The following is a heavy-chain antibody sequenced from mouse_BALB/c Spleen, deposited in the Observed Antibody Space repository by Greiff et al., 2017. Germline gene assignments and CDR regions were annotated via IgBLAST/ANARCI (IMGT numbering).Heavy chain of an antibody. Sequence: EVQLVESGGGLVQPGGSRKLSCAASGFTFSSFGMHWVRQAPEKGLEWVAYISSGSSTIYYADTVKGRFTISRDNPKNTLFLQMTSLRSEDTAMYYCASASYGYDWFAYWGQGTLVTVSA. V-gene: IGHV5-17*02. CDR2: ISSGSSTI. D-gene: IGHD2-9*01. CDR1: GFTFSSFG. CDR3: ASASYGYDWFAY. J-gene: IGHJ3*01.